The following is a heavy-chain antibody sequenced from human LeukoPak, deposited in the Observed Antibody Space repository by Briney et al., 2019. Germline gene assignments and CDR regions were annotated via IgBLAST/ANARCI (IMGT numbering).Heavy chain of an antibody. CDR1: GFTFSRYP. V-gene: IGHV3-30*04. CDR3: ARDAQISAAAYYFDY. J-gene: IGHJ4*02. D-gene: IGHD6-13*01. CDR2: ISTDGRDI. Sequence: GGSLRLSCVASGFTFSRYPMHWVRQAPGKGLEWVTVISTDGRDIKYAASVKGRFTISRDSSKNTLSLQMNSLRTDDTAVYYCARDAQISAAAYYFDYWGQGTLVTVSS.